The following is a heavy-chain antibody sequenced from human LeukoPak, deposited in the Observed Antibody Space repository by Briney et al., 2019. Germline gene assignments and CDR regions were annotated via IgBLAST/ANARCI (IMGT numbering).Heavy chain of an antibody. CDR3: AKDGVAAAGLPYYFDY. D-gene: IGHD6-13*01. V-gene: IGHV3-23*01. J-gene: IGHJ4*02. Sequence: GGSLRLSCAASGFTFSSYSMNWVRQAPGKGLQWVSEIGGSGGAIYYADSVKGRFTISRDNSKNTLYLQMNSLRAEDTAVYYCAKDGVAAAGLPYYFDYWGQGTLVTVSS. CDR1: GFTFSSYS. CDR2: IGGSGGAI.